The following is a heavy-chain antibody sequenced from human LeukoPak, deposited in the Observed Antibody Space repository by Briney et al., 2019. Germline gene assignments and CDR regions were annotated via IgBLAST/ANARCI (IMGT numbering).Heavy chain of an antibody. Sequence: ASVKVSCNASGYTFTSYYMHWVRQAPGQGLEWMGIINPSGGSTSYAQKFQGRVTMTRDMSTSTVYMELSSLRSEDTAVYYCARELAADNNWFDPWGQGTLVTVSS. CDR3: ARELAADNNWFDP. D-gene: IGHD6-13*01. CDR1: GYTFTSYY. CDR2: INPSGGST. J-gene: IGHJ5*02. V-gene: IGHV1-46*01.